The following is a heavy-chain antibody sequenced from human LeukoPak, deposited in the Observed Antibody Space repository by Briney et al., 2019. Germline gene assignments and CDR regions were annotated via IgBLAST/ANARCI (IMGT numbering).Heavy chain of an antibody. V-gene: IGHV1-24*01. Sequence: GASVKVSCKVSSYSLTELSMHWERQAPGKGLEWMGGFDPEDGKTIYAQRLQGRVTMTEDTSTDTAYMQLRSLISEDSAVYSCATNLGLAVAEVVFVLWGQGTVVTVSS. CDR3: ATNLGLAVAEVVFVL. CDR2: FDPEDGKT. J-gene: IGHJ3*01. CDR1: SYSLTELS. D-gene: IGHD3-16*01.